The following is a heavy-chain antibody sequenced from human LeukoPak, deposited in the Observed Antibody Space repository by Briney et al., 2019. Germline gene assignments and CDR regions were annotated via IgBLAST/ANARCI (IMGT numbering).Heavy chain of an antibody. D-gene: IGHD3-3*01. CDR2: INHSGST. CDR3: ARTYRRFNYYYMDV. CDR1: GGSFSGYY. J-gene: IGHJ6*03. V-gene: IGHV4-34*01. Sequence: PSETLSLTCAVYGGSFSGYYWSWIRQPPGKGLEWIGEINHSGSTNYNPSLKSRVTISVDTSKNQFSLKLSSVTAADTAVYYCARTYRRFNYYYMDVWGQGTLVTVSS.